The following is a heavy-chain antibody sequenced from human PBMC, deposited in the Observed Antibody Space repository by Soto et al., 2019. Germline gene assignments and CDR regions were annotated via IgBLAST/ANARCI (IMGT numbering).Heavy chain of an antibody. J-gene: IGHJ4*02. CDR2: IIPIFGTA. CDR1: VGTFSSDA. D-gene: IGHD1-20*01. V-gene: IGHV1-69*06. CDR3: ARGGAVRKGITGNRPFGY. Sequence: SVKISCRASVGTFSSDAISWVRHAPRQGLEWMGGIIPIFGTADYSQKLQDRVTITADKSTSTAYMERRSLRAEDTAVYYCARGGAVRKGITGNRPFGYSRQGTLVTVPS.